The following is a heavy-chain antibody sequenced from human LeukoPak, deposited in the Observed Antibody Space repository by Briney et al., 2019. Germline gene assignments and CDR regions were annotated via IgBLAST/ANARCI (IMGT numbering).Heavy chain of an antibody. D-gene: IGHD6-19*01. CDR2: INQDGSEE. CDR1: GFTFSNYW. Sequence: GGSLRLSCAASGFTFSNYWMTWVRQAPGKGLEWVANINQDGSEEYYVDSVKGRFTIPRDNAKNSLFLQMNSLRAEDTAVYYCARYRLVWLPEPVFDYWGPGTQVTVSS. V-gene: IGHV3-7*01. CDR3: ARYRLVWLPEPVFDY. J-gene: IGHJ4*02.